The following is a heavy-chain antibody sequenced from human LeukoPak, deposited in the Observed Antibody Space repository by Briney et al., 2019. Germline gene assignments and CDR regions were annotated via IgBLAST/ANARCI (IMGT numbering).Heavy chain of an antibody. Sequence: SETLSLTCTVSGGPPSSYQWIWIRQPPGKGLEWIGYMYYSGSTKYNPSLKSRVTISGDTSKNQFSLKLISVTAADAAVYYCAGHDYYGSGSYRWGQGTLVTVSS. D-gene: IGHD3-10*01. V-gene: IGHV4-59*08. J-gene: IGHJ5*02. CDR2: MYYSGST. CDR3: AGHDYYGSGSYR. CDR1: GGPPSSYQ.